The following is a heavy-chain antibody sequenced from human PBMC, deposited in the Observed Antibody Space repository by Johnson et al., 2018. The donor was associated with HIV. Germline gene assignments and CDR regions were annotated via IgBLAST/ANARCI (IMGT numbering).Heavy chain of an antibody. CDR3: ARDSGIAVASGAFDI. CDR2: ISWDGGST. D-gene: IGHD6-19*01. Sequence: VQLVESGGGVVRPGGSLRLSCAASGFTFDDYALHWGRQAPGKGLEWVSLISWDGGSTYYADSVKGRFTISRDNSKNSLYLQMHSLRTEDTALYYCARDSGIAVASGAFDIWGQGTMVTVSS. V-gene: IGHV3-43D*03. J-gene: IGHJ3*02. CDR1: GFTFDDYA.